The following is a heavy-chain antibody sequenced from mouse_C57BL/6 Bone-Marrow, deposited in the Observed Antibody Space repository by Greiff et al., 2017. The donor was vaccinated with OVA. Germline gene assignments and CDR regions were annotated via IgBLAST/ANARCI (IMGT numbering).Heavy chain of an antibody. CDR1: GFNIKNTY. Sequence: EVQLQPSVAELVRPGASVTLSCTASGFNIKNTYMHWLKQRPEPGLEWIGRIDTANGNHKSAPTFQSKATITADTSSNTAYQQLSSLTSEDTAIYYCAKDGMGAYWGQGTLVTVSA. D-gene: IGHD2-1*01. CDR3: AKDGMGAY. J-gene: IGHJ3*01. CDR2: IDTANGNH. V-gene: IGHV14-3*01.